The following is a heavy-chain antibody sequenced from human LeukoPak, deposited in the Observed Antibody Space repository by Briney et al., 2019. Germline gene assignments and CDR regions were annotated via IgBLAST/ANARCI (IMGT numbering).Heavy chain of an antibody. D-gene: IGHD5-24*01. CDR2: IDSDGSIT. CDR1: GFTFSSYW. J-gene: IGHJ4*02. V-gene: IGHV3-74*01. CDR3: ASPDEYNDY. Sequence: PGGSLRLSCAASGFTFSSYWMHWVRQAPGKGLVWVSRIDSDGSITSYADSVKGRFTISRDNAKSTLYLQMNSLRAEDTAVYYCASPDEYNDYWGQGTLVTVSS.